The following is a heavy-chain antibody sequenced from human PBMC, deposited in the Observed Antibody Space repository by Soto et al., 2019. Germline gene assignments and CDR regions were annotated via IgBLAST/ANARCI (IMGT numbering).Heavy chain of an antibody. Sequence: QVQLVESGGGVVQPGRSLRLSCAASGFTFSSYGMHWVRQAPGKGLEWVAVISYDGSNKYYADSVKGRFTISRENSKNTLYLQMNSLRAEDTAVYYCAKILKLGDYAYSSYGMDVWGQGTTVTVSS. CDR2: ISYDGSNK. D-gene: IGHD4-17*01. J-gene: IGHJ6*02. CDR3: AKILKLGDYAYSSYGMDV. V-gene: IGHV3-30*18. CDR1: GFTFSSYG.